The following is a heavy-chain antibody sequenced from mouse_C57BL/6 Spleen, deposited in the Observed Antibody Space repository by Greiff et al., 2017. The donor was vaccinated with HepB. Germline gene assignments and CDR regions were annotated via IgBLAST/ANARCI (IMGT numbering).Heavy chain of an antibody. CDR1: GYTFTDYY. D-gene: IGHD2-2*01. Sequence: EVKLQQSGPELVKPGASVKISCKASGYTFTDYYMNWVKQSHGKSLEWIGDINPNNGGTSYNQKFKGKATLTVDKSSSTAYMELRSLTSEDSAVYYCARATMVTTCFAYWGQGTLVTVSA. J-gene: IGHJ3*01. V-gene: IGHV1-26*01. CDR2: INPNNGGT. CDR3: ARATMVTTCFAY.